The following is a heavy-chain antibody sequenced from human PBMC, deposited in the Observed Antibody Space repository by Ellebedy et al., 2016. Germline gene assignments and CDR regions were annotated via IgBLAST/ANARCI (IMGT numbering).Heavy chain of an antibody. CDR2: INPNSGGT. Sequence: ASVKVSCKASGYTFIGYYMHWVRQAPGQGLEWMGWINPNSGGTNYAQKFQGWVTVTRDTSISTVYMELSRLRSDDTAVYYCATSNRYYYDSSGPDAFDIWGQGTMVTVSS. CDR1: GYTFIGYY. J-gene: IGHJ3*02. V-gene: IGHV1-2*04. CDR3: ATSNRYYYDSSGPDAFDI. D-gene: IGHD3-22*01.